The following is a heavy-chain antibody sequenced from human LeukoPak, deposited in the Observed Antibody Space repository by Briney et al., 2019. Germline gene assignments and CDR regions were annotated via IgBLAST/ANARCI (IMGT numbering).Heavy chain of an antibody. D-gene: IGHD2-2*01. V-gene: IGHV3-23*01. CDR1: GFTFSSYD. J-gene: IGHJ4*02. CDR2: ISAGGETP. Sequence: GGSLRLSCAASGFTFSSYDMSWVRQAPGKGLEWVSAISAGGETPYYADSVKGRFTISRDNFKNTLYLQMNSLRAGDTAVYYCAKRRYCSTTNCHDFDYWGQGTLVTVSS. CDR3: AKRRYCSTTNCHDFDY.